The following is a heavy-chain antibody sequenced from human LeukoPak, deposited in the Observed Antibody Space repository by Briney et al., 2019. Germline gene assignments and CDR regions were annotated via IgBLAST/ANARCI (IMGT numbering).Heavy chain of an antibody. CDR1: GASISTYY. D-gene: IGHD6-25*01. CDR2: IYHTGST. CDR3: ARRGRNSSGWQDYL. V-gene: IGHV4-59*01. J-gene: IGHJ4*02. Sequence: SETLSLACTVSGASISTYYWSWIRQPPGKGLEWIANIYHTGSTNYNPSLSSRVTISIDTAKNQFSLKLTSVTAADTAVYYCARRGRNSSGWQDYLWGQGTLVTVSS.